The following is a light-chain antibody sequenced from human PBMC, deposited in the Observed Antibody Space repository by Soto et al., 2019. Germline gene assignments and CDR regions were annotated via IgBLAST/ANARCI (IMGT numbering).Light chain of an antibody. Sequence: DIRMTQSPASLSISLGDRVTITCWASQGISNYLAWYQQKPGKVPKLLIYAASTLQSGVPSRFSGSGYGTDFNLTISSLQAEDVAVYYCQQYYSTPWTFGQGTKVDIK. CDR3: QQYYSTPWT. J-gene: IGKJ1*01. V-gene: IGKV1-27*01. CDR2: AAS. CDR1: QGISNY.